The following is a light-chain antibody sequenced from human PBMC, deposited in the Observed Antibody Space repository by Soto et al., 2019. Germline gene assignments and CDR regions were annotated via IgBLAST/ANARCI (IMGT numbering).Light chain of an antibody. CDR2: EVS. CDR1: SSDVGGYNY. V-gene: IGLV2-14*01. J-gene: IGLJ3*02. Sequence: QFVLTQPASVSGSPGQSITISCSGSSSDVGGYNYVSWYQQHPGKAPKLMLYEVSNRPSGVSIRFSGSKSGNTASLTISGLQAEDEADYYCASYTTTTTLGVFGGGTKLTVL. CDR3: ASYTTTTTLGV.